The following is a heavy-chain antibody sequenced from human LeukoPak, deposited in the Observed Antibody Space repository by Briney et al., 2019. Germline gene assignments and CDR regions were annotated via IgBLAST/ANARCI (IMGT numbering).Heavy chain of an antibody. D-gene: IGHD1-7*01. CDR3: AKARAGITGTMDY. Sequence: GGSLRLSCAASGLTFSSFGMHWVRQAPGKGLEWVAVTSFDGGNKHYADSVKGRFTISRDNSKNTLYLQMNSLRAADTAVYYCAKARAGITGTMDYWGQGTLVTVSS. CDR1: GLTFSSFG. J-gene: IGHJ4*02. V-gene: IGHV3-30*18. CDR2: TSFDGGNK.